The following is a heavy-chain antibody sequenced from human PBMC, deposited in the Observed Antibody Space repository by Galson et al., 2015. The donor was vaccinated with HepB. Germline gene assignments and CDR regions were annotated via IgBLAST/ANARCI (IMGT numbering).Heavy chain of an antibody. Sequence: CAISGDSVSTKSGAWSWIRQSPLRGLEWLGRTYYRSQWYNDYALSVKSRITVNPDTSKNQFSLQLNSVTPEDTAVYYCARDRLGYDFDYWGQGTVVTVSS. J-gene: IGHJ4*02. CDR1: GDSVSTKSGA. V-gene: IGHV6-1*01. D-gene: IGHD5-12*01. CDR3: ARDRLGYDFDY. CDR2: TYYRSQWYN.